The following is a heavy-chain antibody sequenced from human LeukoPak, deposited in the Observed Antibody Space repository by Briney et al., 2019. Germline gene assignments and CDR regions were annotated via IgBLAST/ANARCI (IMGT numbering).Heavy chain of an antibody. V-gene: IGHV3-21*01. J-gene: IGHJ4*02. CDR3: ARDLLFYYDSSGYYPFDY. CDR1: GFTFSSYS. Sequence: GGSLRLSCAASGFTFSSYSMNWVRQAPGKGLEWVSSISSSSSYIYYADSVKGRFTISRDNAKNSLYLQMNSQRAEDTAVYYCARDLLFYYDSSGYYPFDYWGQGTLVTVSS. D-gene: IGHD3-22*01. CDR2: ISSSSSYI.